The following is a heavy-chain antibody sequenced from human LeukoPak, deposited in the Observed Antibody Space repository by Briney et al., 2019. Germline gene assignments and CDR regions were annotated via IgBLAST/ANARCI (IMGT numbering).Heavy chain of an antibody. V-gene: IGHV1-46*01. CDR1: GYTFTGYY. Sequence: ASVKVSCKASGYTFTGYYMHWVRQAPGQGLEWMGIINPSGGSTSYAQKFQGRVTMTRDTSTSTVYMELSSLRSEDTAVYYCARDGVFPMAPDYGDYERDGGFHYWGQGTLVTVSS. D-gene: IGHD4-17*01. CDR3: ARDGVFPMAPDYGDYERDGGFHY. J-gene: IGHJ4*02. CDR2: INPSGGST.